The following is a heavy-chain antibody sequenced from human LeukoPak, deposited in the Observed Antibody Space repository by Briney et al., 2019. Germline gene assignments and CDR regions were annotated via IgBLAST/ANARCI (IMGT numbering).Heavy chain of an antibody. CDR1: GFTFSSYG. CDR2: ISGSGGST. D-gene: IGHD5-18*01. J-gene: IGHJ6*03. V-gene: IGHV3-23*01. CDR3: AKDRSGYSPKLQYYYYYMDV. Sequence: GGTLRLSCAASGFTFSSYGMSWVRQAPGKGLEWVSAISGSGGSTYYADSAKGRFTISRDNSKNTLYLQMNSLRAEDTAVYYCAKDRSGYSPKLQYYYYYMDVWGKGTTVTVSS.